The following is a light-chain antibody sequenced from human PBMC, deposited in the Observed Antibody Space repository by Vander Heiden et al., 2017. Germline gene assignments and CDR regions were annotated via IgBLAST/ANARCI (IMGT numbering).Light chain of an antibody. V-gene: IGKV3-11*01. J-gene: IGKJ5*01. CDR1: QSDNII. Sequence: EIVLTQSPATLSLSPGERPTLSCRASQSDNIILACYQQQPGQAPRLLLSNASNTAAGSPARFSGSGSGTDVTLTISSLDPEDFAVYYCQQRSNWPITFGQGTRLEIK. CDR3: QQRSNWPIT. CDR2: NAS.